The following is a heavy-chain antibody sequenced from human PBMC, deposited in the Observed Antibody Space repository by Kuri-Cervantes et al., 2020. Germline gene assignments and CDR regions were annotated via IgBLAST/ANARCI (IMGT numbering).Heavy chain of an antibody. Sequence: ESLKISCAVYGGSFSGYYWSWIRQPPGKGLEWIGEINHSGSTNYNPSLKSRVTISVDTSKNQFSLKLSSVTAADTAVYYCARAKQWLRSLDYWGQGTLVTVSS. D-gene: IGHD6-19*01. CDR2: INHSGST. V-gene: IGHV4-34*01. CDR3: ARAKQWLRSLDY. J-gene: IGHJ4*02. CDR1: GGSFSGYY.